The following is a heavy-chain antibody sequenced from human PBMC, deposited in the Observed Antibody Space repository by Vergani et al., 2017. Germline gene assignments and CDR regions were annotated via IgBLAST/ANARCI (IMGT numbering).Heavy chain of an antibody. Sequence: EVQLLESGGGLVQPGGSLRLSCAASGFTFSSYAMSWVRQAPGKGLEWVSAISGSGGSTYYADSVKGRFTISRDNSKNTLYLQMNSLRAEDTAVYYCAREGYSSGWPLPYFDYWGQGTLVTVSS. V-gene: IGHV3-23*01. CDR3: AREGYSSGWPLPYFDY. CDR2: ISGSGGST. CDR1: GFTFSSYA. J-gene: IGHJ4*02. D-gene: IGHD6-19*01.